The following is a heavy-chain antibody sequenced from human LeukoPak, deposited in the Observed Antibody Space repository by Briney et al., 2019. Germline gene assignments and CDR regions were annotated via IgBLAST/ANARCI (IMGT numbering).Heavy chain of an antibody. CDR2: ISGSSTYT. V-gene: IGHV3-21*05. Sequence: PGGSLRLTCPASGCTIGRYSMNWIRQAPGKGLEWVSYISGSSTYTNYADSVKGRFTISRDNAKNSLYLQMNSLRVEDTTVYLSAKNHMQTTVTHLYNYYYGLDVWGQGTTVTVSS. CDR3: AKNHMQTTVTHLYNYYYGLDV. D-gene: IGHD4-17*01. J-gene: IGHJ6*02. CDR1: GCTIGRYS.